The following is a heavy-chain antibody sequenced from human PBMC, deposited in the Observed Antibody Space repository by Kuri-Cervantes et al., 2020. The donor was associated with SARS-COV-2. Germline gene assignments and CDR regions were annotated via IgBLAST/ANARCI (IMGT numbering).Heavy chain of an antibody. D-gene: IGHD4-11*01. Sequence: GGSLRLSCTAFDFAFSTSTMNWVRQAPGKGLEWVSSISNSGKYMYYIDSVRGRFAISRDNAKNSLYLEMNSLRVDDTAVYYCTGMAVGRSESNLYYSGMDAWGQGTTVTVSS. V-gene: IGHV3-21*01. J-gene: IGHJ6*02. CDR3: TGMAVGRSESNLYYSGMDA. CDR2: ISNSGKYM. CDR1: DFAFSTST.